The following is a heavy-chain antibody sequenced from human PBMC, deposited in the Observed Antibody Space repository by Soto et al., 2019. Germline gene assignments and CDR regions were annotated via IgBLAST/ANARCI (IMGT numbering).Heavy chain of an antibody. D-gene: IGHD6-13*01. V-gene: IGHV1-46*01. CDR1: GYTFTSYY. Sequence: GASVKVSCKASGYTFTSYYMHWVRQAPGQGLEWMGIINPSGGSTSYAQKFQGRVTMTRDTSTSTVYMGLSSLRSEDTAVYYCARVKDSSSWPAGWYFDYWGQGALVTVSS. CDR2: INPSGGST. J-gene: IGHJ4*02. CDR3: ARVKDSSSWPAGWYFDY.